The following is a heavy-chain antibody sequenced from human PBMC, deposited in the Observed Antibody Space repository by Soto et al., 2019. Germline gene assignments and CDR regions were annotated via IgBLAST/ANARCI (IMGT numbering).Heavy chain of an antibody. CDR1: GGSISSGGYY. D-gene: IGHD3-22*01. Sequence: QVKLQESGPGLVKPSQTLSLTCTVSGGSISSGGYYWSWIRQHPGKGLEWIGYIYYSGNTYYNPSLKRRVTISIDTSKNQFSLKLSSVTAADTAVYSCAREGMNYIDSSGYWVRTGMDVWGQGTTVTVSS. J-gene: IGHJ6*02. CDR3: AREGMNYIDSSGYWVRTGMDV. CDR2: IYYSGNT. V-gene: IGHV4-31*03.